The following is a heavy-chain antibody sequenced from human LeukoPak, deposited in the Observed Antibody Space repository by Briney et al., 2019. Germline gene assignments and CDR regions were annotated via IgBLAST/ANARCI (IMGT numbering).Heavy chain of an antibody. CDR1: GFTFDDYA. Sequence: GGSLRLSGAAPGFTFDDYAMHWGAQSPGKGLKWFALISGEGVITYYAGSVKGRFTISRDNSKNSLYLQMNSLRTEDTALYYCAKDISSWWLLDYWGQGTLVTVSS. D-gene: IGHD6-13*01. J-gene: IGHJ4*02. CDR3: AKDISSWWLLDY. V-gene: IGHV3-43*02. CDR2: ISGEGVIT.